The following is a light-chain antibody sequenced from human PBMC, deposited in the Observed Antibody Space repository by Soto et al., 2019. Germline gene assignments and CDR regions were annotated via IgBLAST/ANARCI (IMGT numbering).Light chain of an antibody. CDR3: QTWGTGIEV. V-gene: IGLV4-69*01. J-gene: IGLJ3*02. CDR2: LNSDGSH. CDR1: SGHSSYG. Sequence: QSVLTQSPSASASLGASVKLTCTLSSGHSSYGIAWHQQQPEKGPRFLMKLNSDGSHSKGDGIPDRFSGSSSGAERYLTISSLQFEDEADYYCQTWGTGIEVFGGGTQLTVL.